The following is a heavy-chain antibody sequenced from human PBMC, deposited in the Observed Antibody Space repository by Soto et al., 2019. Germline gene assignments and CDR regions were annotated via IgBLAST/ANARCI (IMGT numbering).Heavy chain of an antibody. CDR2: MNTNGVNT. D-gene: IGHD6-19*01. Sequence: GGSLRLSCAASGFTFSGYSMFWVRQASGKGLEYVSAMNTNGVNTFYAKSVKGRFTISRDNSKNAMYLQMGSLRAEDMAVYYCARGRVEDSSGWATYFDYWGQGTLVTVSS. CDR1: GFTFSGYS. J-gene: IGHJ4*02. V-gene: IGHV3-64*01. CDR3: ARGRVEDSSGWATYFDY.